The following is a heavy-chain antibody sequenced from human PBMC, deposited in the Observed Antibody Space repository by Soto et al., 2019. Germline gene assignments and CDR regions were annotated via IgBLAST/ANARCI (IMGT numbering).Heavy chain of an antibody. J-gene: IGHJ4*02. D-gene: IGHD6-6*01. CDR2: LSGDSSDR. CDR1: GFTFSSYA. V-gene: IGHV3-23*01. CDR3: AKRCSGCSSMGCFDY. Sequence: EVQLLESGGGLVQPGGSLRLSCAASGFTFSSYAMSWVRQAPGKGLEWVSSLSGDSSDRYYADYVMGRFTISRDYSKNTLFLQMNSLRAEDTAVYYCAKRCSGCSSMGCFDYWGQGTLVTVS.